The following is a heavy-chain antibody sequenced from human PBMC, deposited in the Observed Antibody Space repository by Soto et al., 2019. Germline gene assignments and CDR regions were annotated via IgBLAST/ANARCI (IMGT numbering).Heavy chain of an antibody. J-gene: IGHJ5*02. CDR2: INHSGST. CDR1: GGSFSGYY. V-gene: IGHV4-34*01. D-gene: IGHD3-16*02. CDR3: ASGRTFGGVIARYNWFDP. Sequence: SETLSLTCAVYGGSFSGYYWSWIRQPPGKGLEWIGEINHSGSTNYNPSLKSRVTISVDTSKNQFSLKLSSVTAADTAVYYCASGRTFGGVIARYNWFDPWAQGSLVIVSS.